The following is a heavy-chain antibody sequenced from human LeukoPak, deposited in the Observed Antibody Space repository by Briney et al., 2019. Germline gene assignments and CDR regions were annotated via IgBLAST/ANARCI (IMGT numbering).Heavy chain of an antibody. CDR1: GXTFSSYS. D-gene: IGHD4-17*01. J-gene: IGHJ4*02. CDR2: ISSSSSYI. V-gene: IGHV3-21*01. Sequence: NPGGSLRLSCAASGXTFSSYSMNWVRQAPGKGLEWVSSISSSSSYIYYADSVKGRFTISRDNAKNSLYLQMNSLRAEDTAVYYCARGPVTTFDYWGQGTLVTVSS. CDR3: ARGPVTTFDY.